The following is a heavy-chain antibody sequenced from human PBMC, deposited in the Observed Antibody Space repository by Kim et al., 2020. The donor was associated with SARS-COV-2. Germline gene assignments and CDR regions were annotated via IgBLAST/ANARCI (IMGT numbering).Heavy chain of an antibody. D-gene: IGHD2-15*01. Sequence: RFTISRDNSKNTLYLQMNSLRAEDTAVYYCARDDVVVASEEDYYYYGMDVWGQGTTVTVSS. J-gene: IGHJ6*02. V-gene: IGHV3-30*07. CDR3: ARDDVVVASEEDYYYYGMDV.